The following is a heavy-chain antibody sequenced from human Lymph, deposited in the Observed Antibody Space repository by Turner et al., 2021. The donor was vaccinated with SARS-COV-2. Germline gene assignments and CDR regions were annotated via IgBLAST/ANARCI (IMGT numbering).Heavy chain of an antibody. Sequence: QVQLVQSVAGLKKPGASVMVPCQASGFTFTVYYMNWVRQAPGQGLEWIGWINPNSGGTNYAQKFQGRVTMTRDTSISTAYKELSRLRSDDTAVYYCARSRDLQSMVRGVEPFDYWGQGTLVTVSS. CDR2: INPNSGGT. CDR3: ARSRDLQSMVRGVEPFDY. CDR1: GFTFTVYY. V-gene: IGHV1-2*02. J-gene: IGHJ4*02. D-gene: IGHD3-10*01.